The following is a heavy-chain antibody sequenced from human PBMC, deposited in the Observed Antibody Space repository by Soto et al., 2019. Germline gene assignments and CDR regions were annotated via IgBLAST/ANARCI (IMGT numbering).Heavy chain of an antibody. CDR2: LIPSFGTA. J-gene: IGHJ6*02. V-gene: IGHV1-69*01. Sequence: QVLLVQSGAEVKKPGSSVRVSCTASGDNFSYYAFSWVREAPGQGLEWLGGLIPSFGTADYSQKFQGRVSITADESTKTVYMDIYSLNFNDTAVYFCTRGQGGFRFAEVLGGVNGMDVWGQGTTVTVSS. D-gene: IGHD3-10*01. CDR3: TRGQGGFRFAEVLGGVNGMDV. CDR1: GDNFSYYA.